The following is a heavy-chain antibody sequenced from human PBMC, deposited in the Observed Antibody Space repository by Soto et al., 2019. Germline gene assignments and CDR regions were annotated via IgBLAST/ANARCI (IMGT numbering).Heavy chain of an antibody. CDR1: GDSVSINSAA. V-gene: IGHV6-1*01. Sequence: SQTLSLTCAISGDSVSINSAAWNWIRQSPSRGLEWLGRTYYRSKWYNDYAVSVKSRITINPDTSKNQFSLQLNSVTPEDTAVYYCARAGYCSSTSCRNYYYYGMDVWGRGTTVTVSS. CDR2: TYYRSKWYN. D-gene: IGHD2-2*01. CDR3: ARAGYCSSTSCRNYYYYGMDV. J-gene: IGHJ6*02.